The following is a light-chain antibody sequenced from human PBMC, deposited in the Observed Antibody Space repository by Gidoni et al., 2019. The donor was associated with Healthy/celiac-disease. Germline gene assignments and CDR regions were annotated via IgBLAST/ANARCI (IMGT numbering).Light chain of an antibody. J-gene: IGLJ2*01. Sequence: SYALTQPPSVSVSPGQTARITCSGDALPKKYAYCYQQRSGQAPVLVIYEDSKRPSGIPERISGSSSGTMATLTISGAQEEDEVDYYCYSTDSSGNYRVFGGGTKLTVL. V-gene: IGLV3-10*01. CDR3: YSTDSSGNYRV. CDR2: EDS. CDR1: ALPKKY.